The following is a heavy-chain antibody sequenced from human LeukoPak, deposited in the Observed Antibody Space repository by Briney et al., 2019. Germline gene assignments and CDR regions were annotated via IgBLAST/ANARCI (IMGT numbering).Heavy chain of an antibody. J-gene: IGHJ4*02. Sequence: ASVKVSCKASGYTFTSYYIHWVRQAPGQGLEWMGIINPSGGSTSYAQKFQGRVTMTRDTSTSTVYMELSSLKSEDTAVYSSVVGVDVVVPAAIDFDYCGQGTLATVSS. D-gene: IGHD2-2*01. CDR3: VVGVDVVVPAAIDFDY. CDR1: GYTFTSYY. V-gene: IGHV1-46*01. CDR2: INPSGGST.